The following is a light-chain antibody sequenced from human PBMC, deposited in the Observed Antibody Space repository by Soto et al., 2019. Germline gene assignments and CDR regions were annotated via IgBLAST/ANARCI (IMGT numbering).Light chain of an antibody. J-gene: IGKJ3*01. CDR2: KVS. CDR1: QSLVHSDGNTY. CDR3: VQGSQCPLL. V-gene: IGKV2-30*02. Sequence: DVVMTQSPLSLPVTLRQPASISCRSSQSLVHSDGNTYLSWFQQRPGQSPRRLIYKVSKRDSGVPDRISGSGSGTDLTLKISRVEAEDVGVYYCVQGSQCPLLFGPGTKVDIK.